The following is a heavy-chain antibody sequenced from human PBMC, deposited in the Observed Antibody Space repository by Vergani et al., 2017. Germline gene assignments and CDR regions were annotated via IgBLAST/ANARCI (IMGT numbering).Heavy chain of an antibody. CDR2: ISGSGGST. J-gene: IGHJ4*02. D-gene: IGHD3-3*01. Sequence: EVQLVESGGGLVQPGGSLRLSCAASGFTFSSYAMSWVRQAPGKGLEWVSAISGSGGSTYYADSVKGRFTISRDNAKNSLYLQMNSLRAEDTAVYYCARDNLEGSLRFWEWLLFDYWGQGPLVTVSS. CDR3: ARDNLEGSLRFWEWLLFDY. CDR1: GFTFSSYA. V-gene: IGHV3-23*04.